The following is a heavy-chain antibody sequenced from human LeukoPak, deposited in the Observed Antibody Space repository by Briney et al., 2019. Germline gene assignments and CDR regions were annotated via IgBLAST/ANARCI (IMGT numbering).Heavy chain of an antibody. V-gene: IGHV3-15*01. CDR3: TTQGKVQGVIDY. CDR2: IKTRGDGGAT. J-gene: IGHJ4*02. Sequence: PGGSLRLSCAASGFTFSSYAMSWVRQAPGKGLEWVGRIKTRGDGGATDYAAPVKGRFTISRDDSKNILCLQMNSLTTEDTAVYYCTTQGKVQGVIDYWGQGTLVTVSS. D-gene: IGHD3-10*01. CDR1: GFTFSSYA.